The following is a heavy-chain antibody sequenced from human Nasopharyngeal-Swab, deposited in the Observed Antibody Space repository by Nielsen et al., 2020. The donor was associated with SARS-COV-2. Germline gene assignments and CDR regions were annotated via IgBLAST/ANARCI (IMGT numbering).Heavy chain of an antibody. D-gene: IGHD6-13*01. V-gene: IGHV1-3*01. CDR3: ALFSSSWTALYFDY. CDR1: GYTFTSCS. CDR2: INAGNGNT. Sequence: ASVKVSCKASGYTFTSCSMHWVRQAPGQRLEWMGWINAGNGNTKYSQKFQGRVTITRDTSASTAYMELSSLRSEDMAVCYCALFSSSWTALYFDYWGQGTLVTVSS. J-gene: IGHJ4*02.